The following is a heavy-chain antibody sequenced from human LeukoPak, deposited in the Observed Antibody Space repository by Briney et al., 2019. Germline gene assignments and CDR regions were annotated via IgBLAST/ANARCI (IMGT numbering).Heavy chain of an antibody. CDR2: IYTSGST. D-gene: IGHD2-21*02. V-gene: IGHV4-4*07. CDR3: AGGGGDWGYNWFDP. Sequence: SETLSLTCTVSGGSISSYYWSWIRQPAGKGLEWIGRIYTSGSTNYNPSLKSRVTMSVDTSKNQFSLKLSSVTAADTAVYYCAGGGGDWGYNWFDPWGQGTLATVSS. CDR1: GGSISSYY. J-gene: IGHJ5*02.